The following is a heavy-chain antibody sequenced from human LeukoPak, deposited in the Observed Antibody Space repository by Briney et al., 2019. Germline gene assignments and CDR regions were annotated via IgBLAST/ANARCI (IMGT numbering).Heavy chain of an antibody. CDR3: ARDPEWPPTPPIDI. Sequence: QSGGSLRLSCAVSGFTFRDHWMHWVRQAPGKGLVWVSGINVDGSDRRYADSVKGQFTISRDNAKNTMYLQMNSLRAEDTAVYYCARDPEWPPTPPIDIWGQGTMVTVSS. J-gene: IGHJ3*02. CDR2: INVDGSDR. CDR1: GFTFRDHW. V-gene: IGHV3-74*01. D-gene: IGHD2-15*01.